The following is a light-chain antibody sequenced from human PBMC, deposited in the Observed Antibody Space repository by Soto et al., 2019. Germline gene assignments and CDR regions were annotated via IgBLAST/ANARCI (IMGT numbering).Light chain of an antibody. Sequence: QAVVTQPPSVSGAPGQRVTISCTGSSSNIGAGYDVHWYQQLPGTAPKLLIYVNSNRPSGVPDRFSGSKSGTSASLAITGLQAEDEADCYCQSYDSSLSAVVFGGGTKVTVL. CDR3: QSYDSSLSAVV. V-gene: IGLV1-40*01. J-gene: IGLJ2*01. CDR2: VNS. CDR1: SSNIGAGYD.